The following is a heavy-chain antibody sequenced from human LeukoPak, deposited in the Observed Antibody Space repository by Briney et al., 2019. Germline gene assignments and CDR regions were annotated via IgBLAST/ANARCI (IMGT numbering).Heavy chain of an antibody. J-gene: IGHJ4*02. Sequence: PSETLSLTYTVSGGSISSSSYYWGWIRQPPGEGLEWIGSIYYTGSTYYSPSLKSRVTISADTSKNEFSLKLSSVTAADTAVYYCTSEISSASNYWGQGTLVTVSS. V-gene: IGHV4-39*01. CDR1: GGSISSSSYY. CDR3: TSEISSASNY. CDR2: IYYTGST. D-gene: IGHD6-6*01.